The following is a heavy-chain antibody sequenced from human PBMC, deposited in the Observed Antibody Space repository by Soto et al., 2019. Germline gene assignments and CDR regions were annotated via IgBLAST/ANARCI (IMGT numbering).Heavy chain of an antibody. J-gene: IGHJ3*01. CDR1: GGSISSGDYY. CDR3: AREGGSYDSGGFLIRGAFDV. Sequence: PSETLFLTCTVSGGSISSGDYYWNWIRQHPEKGLEWIGSIHHRGNTYYSPSLESRISISIDTSKNQFSLRLSSVTAADTAVYYCAREGGSYDSGGFLIRGAFDVWGQGTMVTVSS. D-gene: IGHD3-22*01. CDR2: IHHRGNT. V-gene: IGHV4-31*03.